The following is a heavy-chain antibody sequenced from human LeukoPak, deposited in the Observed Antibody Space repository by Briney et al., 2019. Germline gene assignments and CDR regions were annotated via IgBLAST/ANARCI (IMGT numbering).Heavy chain of an antibody. CDR3: ARNFIAAAGGDYYYGMDV. D-gene: IGHD6-13*01. J-gene: IGHJ6*02. CDR2: IIPILGIA. V-gene: IGHV1-69*04. Sequence: ASVKVSCKASGGTFSSYAISWVRQAPGQGLEWMGRIIPILGIANYAQKFQGRVTITADKSTSTAYMEPSSLRSEDTAVYYCARNFIAAAGGDYYYGMDVWGQGTTVTVSS. CDR1: GGTFSSYA.